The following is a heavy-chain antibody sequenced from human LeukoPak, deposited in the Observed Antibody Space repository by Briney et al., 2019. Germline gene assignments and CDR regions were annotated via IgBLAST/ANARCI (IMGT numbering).Heavy chain of an antibody. CDR1: GFTFSSYA. CDR2: IGGSGGST. D-gene: IGHD1-7*01. V-gene: IGHV3-23*01. Sequence: GGSLRLSCVVSGFTFSSYAMSWVRQAPGKGLEWVSFIGGSGGSTYYADSVKGRFTISRDNSKNTLYLQMNSLRAEDTAVYYCAKDERNWNYNLASQTYDWGQGTLVTVSS. CDR3: AKDERNWNYNLASQTYD. J-gene: IGHJ4*02.